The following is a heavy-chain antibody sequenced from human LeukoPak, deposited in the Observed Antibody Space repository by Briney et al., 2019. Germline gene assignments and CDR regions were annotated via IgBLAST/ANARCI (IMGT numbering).Heavy chain of an antibody. CDR3: AKEQFLRYFDRNGLYFDH. CDR2: IRGIDDTT. Sequence: GGSVSLLCAASGFTFSSYAMNWVRPAPGKGLEWVSGIRGIDDTTYYADSVNARRCTISRDNSKNTLYLQMNCVRAEDTAVYYCAKEQFLRYFDRNGLYFDHWGQ. D-gene: IGHD3-9*01. J-gene: IGHJ4*02. CDR1: GFTFSSYA. V-gene: IGHV3-23*01.